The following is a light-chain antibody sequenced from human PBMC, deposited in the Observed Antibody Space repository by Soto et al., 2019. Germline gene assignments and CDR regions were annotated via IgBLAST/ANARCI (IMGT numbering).Light chain of an antibody. J-gene: IGKJ1*01. CDR2: GAS. Sequence: EIVMTQSPATLSVSPGERATLSCRASQSVSSNLAWYQQKPGQAPRLLIYGASTRATGIPARFSGSRSGTEFTLTISSLQSADFAVYYCQQYNILPWTFGQGTKVEIK. V-gene: IGKV3-15*01. CDR3: QQYNILPWT. CDR1: QSVSSN.